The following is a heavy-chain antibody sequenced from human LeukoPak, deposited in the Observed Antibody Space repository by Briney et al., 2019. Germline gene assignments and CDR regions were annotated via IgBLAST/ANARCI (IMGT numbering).Heavy chain of an antibody. CDR2: INHSGST. CDR3: AREDVDTAMVTGGYFDY. Sequence: SETLSLTCTVSGGSISSYYWSWIRQPPGKGLEWIGEINHSGSTNYNPSLKSRVTISVDTSKNQFSLKLSSVTAADTAVYYCAREDVDTAMVTGGYFDYWGQGTLVTVSS. CDR1: GGSISSYY. V-gene: IGHV4-34*01. J-gene: IGHJ4*02. D-gene: IGHD5-18*01.